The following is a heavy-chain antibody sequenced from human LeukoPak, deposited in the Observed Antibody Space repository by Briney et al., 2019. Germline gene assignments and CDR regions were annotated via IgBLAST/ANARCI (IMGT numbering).Heavy chain of an antibody. CDR3: AKDFGWLHFQY. J-gene: IGHJ4*02. V-gene: IGHV3-23*01. Sequence: GGSLRLSCAGSGFTFSSSAMSWVRQAPGKGLEWVSSMSGRGSGGSTYYADSVKGRFTISRDNSKSTLYLQMNSLRAEDTAVYYCAKDFGWLHFQYWGQGILVTVSS. CDR2: MSGRGSGGST. D-gene: IGHD5-12*01. CDR1: GFTFSSSA.